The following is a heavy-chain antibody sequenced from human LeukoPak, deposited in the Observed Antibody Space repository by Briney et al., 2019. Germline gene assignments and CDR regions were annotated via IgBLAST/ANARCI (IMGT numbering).Heavy chain of an antibody. V-gene: IGHV3-23*01. Sequence: GGSLRLSCAASGFTFSSYAMSWVRQAPGKGLEWVSAISGSGGSTYYADSVKGRFTISRDNSKNTLYLQMNSLRAEDTAVYYCARDHYDSSGYLDYWGQGTLVTVSS. CDR3: ARDHYDSSGYLDY. CDR2: ISGSGGST. D-gene: IGHD3-22*01. CDR1: GFTFSSYA. J-gene: IGHJ4*02.